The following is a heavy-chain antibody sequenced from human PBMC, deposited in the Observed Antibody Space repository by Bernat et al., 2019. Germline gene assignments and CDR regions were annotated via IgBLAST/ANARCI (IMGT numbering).Heavy chain of an antibody. D-gene: IGHD4-17*01. CDR1: GYTLTELS. V-gene: IGHV1-24*01. CDR2: FDPEDGET. Sequence: QVQLVQSGAEVKKPGASVKVSCKVSGYTLTELSMHWVRQAPGKGLEWMGGFDPEDGETIYAQKFQGRVTMTEDTSTDTAYMELSSLRSEDTAVYYCATDRPDYGDYLAHDRAFDIWGQGTMVTVSS. CDR3: ATDRPDYGDYLAHDRAFDI. J-gene: IGHJ3*02.